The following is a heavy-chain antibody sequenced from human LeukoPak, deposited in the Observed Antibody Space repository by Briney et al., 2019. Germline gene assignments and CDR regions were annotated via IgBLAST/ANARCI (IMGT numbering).Heavy chain of an antibody. CDR2: IKSKTDGGTT. D-gene: IGHD3-16*01. CDR1: GFAFSDAW. Sequence: GGSLRLSCAASGFAFSDAWMSWVRQAPGQGLEWVGRIKSKTDGGTTDYAAPVKGRFTISRDASKNTLFLQMNSLKTEDTAVYHCTTGGHYYGHWGQGTLVTVSS. V-gene: IGHV3-15*01. J-gene: IGHJ4*02. CDR3: TTGGHYYGH.